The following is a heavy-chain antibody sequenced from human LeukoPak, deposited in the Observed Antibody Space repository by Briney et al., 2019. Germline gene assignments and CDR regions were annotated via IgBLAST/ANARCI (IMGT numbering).Heavy chain of an antibody. V-gene: IGHV3-30*04. CDR1: GFTFRTYA. J-gene: IGHJ4*02. CDR2: MSYDGRDI. CDR3: ARDALGAIDF. D-gene: IGHD3-3*01. Sequence: GGSLRLSCVASGFTFRTYAMHWVRQASGKGLEWVAVMSYDGRDIHYADSVKGRFTISRDDSKNTLYLQMNSLRGEDTAVYYCARDALGAIDFWGQGTLATVSS.